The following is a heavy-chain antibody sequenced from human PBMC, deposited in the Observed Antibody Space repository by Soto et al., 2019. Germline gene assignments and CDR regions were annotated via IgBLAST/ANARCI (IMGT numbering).Heavy chain of an antibody. CDR2: INGGKGNT. Sequence: GASVKVSCKASGYTFTRYAIHWVRQAPGQRLEWMGWINGGKGNTKYSQKFQDRVTITRDTSASTSYMELSSLRSEDTAVYYCARDNYYGSGSYSYMDVWGKGTTVTVSS. CDR3: ARDNYYGSGSYSYMDV. CDR1: GYTFTRYA. D-gene: IGHD3-10*01. V-gene: IGHV1-3*01. J-gene: IGHJ6*03.